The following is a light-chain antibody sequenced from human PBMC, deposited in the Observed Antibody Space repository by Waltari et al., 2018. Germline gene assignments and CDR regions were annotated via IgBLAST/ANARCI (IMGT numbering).Light chain of an antibody. CDR1: QYIRTY. Sequence: DFQMTQPPASLSASVGDRVTITCRASQYIRTYLNWYQQKPGKGPKLLLYAASTLQSGVPSRFSGSGSGTDFTFPISSLQLEDFATYYCQQSYDTPRTFGQGTKVEVK. V-gene: IGKV1-39*01. CDR3: QQSYDTPRT. CDR2: AAS. J-gene: IGKJ1*01.